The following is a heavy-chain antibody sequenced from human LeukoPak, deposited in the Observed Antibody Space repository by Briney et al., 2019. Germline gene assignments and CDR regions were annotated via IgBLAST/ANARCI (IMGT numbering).Heavy chain of an antibody. CDR1: GGSISSSSYY. J-gene: IGHJ3*02. CDR2: IYYSGST. D-gene: IGHD5-24*01. CDR3: ARHIAMATSNDAFDI. V-gene: IGHV4-39*01. Sequence: SETLSLTCTVSGGSISSSSYYWGWIRQPPGKGLEWIGSIYYSGSTYYNPSLKSRVTISVDTSKNQLSLKLSSVTAADTAVYYCARHIAMATSNDAFDIWGQGTMVTVSS.